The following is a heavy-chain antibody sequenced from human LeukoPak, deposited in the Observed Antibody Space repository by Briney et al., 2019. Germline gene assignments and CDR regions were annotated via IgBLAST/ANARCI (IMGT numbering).Heavy chain of an antibody. J-gene: IGHJ4*02. Sequence: GRSLRLSCAASGFTFSSYTMHWVRQAPGKGLEWVAVISYDGGTKYYADSVQGRFSISRDNSKNTLFLQMTSLRAEDTAVFYCARDPVLGIPDYFDSWGQGTLVTVSS. CDR1: GFTFSSYT. D-gene: IGHD2-21*01. CDR2: ISYDGGTK. V-gene: IGHV3-30-3*01. CDR3: ARDPVLGIPDYFDS.